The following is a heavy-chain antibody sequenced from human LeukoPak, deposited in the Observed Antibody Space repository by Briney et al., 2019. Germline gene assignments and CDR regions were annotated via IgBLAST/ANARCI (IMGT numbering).Heavy chain of an antibody. V-gene: IGHV1-46*01. CDR2: INPSGSST. D-gene: IGHD5-24*01. Sequence: ASVKVSCTASGYTFPRYYLLWVRQAPGQGLVWMGIINPSGSSTSYAQKFQGRVTMTRDMSTSTVYMELSSLRSEDTAVYYCARDHMATIYRVVYYIDVWGKGTTVTVSS. CDR3: ARDHMATIYRVVYYIDV. CDR1: GYTFPRYY. J-gene: IGHJ6*03.